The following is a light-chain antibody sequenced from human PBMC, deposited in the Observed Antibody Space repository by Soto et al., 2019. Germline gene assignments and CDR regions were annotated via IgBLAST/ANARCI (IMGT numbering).Light chain of an antibody. CDR2: GAS. Sequence: EIVMTQSPATLSVSPGERATLSCRASQSVSSNLAWYQQKPGQAPRLLIYGASTRATGIPARFSGSGSGTAFTLTLSSLQSEDFAIYFCQQYNNWPPDRTFGQGTKVEIK. V-gene: IGKV3-15*01. CDR1: QSVSSN. CDR3: QQYNNWPPDRT. J-gene: IGKJ1*01.